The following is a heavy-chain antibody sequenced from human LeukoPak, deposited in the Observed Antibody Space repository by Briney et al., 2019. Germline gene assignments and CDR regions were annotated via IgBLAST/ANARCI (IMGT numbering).Heavy chain of an antibody. CDR2: ISWNSGSI. V-gene: IGHV3-9*01. CDR3: AKGWRYYYDSSGYQSPAFDI. D-gene: IGHD3-22*01. Sequence: PGGSLRLSCAASGFTFDDYAMHWVRQAPGKGLEWVSGISWNSGSIGYADSVKGRFTISRDNAKNSLYLQMNSLRAEDTALYYCAKGWRYYYDSSGYQSPAFDIWGQGTMVTVSS. J-gene: IGHJ3*02. CDR1: GFTFDDYA.